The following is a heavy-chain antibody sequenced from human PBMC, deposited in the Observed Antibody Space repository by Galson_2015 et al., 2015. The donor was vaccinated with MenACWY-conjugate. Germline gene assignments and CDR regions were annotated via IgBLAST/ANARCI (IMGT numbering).Heavy chain of an antibody. Sequence: SVKVSCKASGYTFTKYGISWVRQAPGRGLEWMGWISGYSGNTNYAQKFQGRVTMTTDTSTSTAFMELRSLRFDDMAVYYCARGGTSQGLERRLGHAFYIWGQGTMVTVSS. CDR1: GYTFTKYG. CDR2: ISGYSGNT. V-gene: IGHV1-18*03. CDR3: ARGGTSQGLERRLGHAFYI. J-gene: IGHJ3*02. D-gene: IGHD1-1*01.